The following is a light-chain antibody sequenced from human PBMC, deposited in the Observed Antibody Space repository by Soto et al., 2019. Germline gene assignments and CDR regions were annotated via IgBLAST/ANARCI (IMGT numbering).Light chain of an antibody. CDR2: GAS. V-gene: IGKV3-11*01. Sequence: EIVLTQSPATLSLSPGERATLSCRASQSVSSSLAWYQQKPGQAPRLLIHGASNRATGIPARFSGSGSGTDFTFTISSLEPEDFAVYYCRHRSNWPFGGGTKVDIK. J-gene: IGKJ4*01. CDR1: QSVSSS. CDR3: RHRSNWP.